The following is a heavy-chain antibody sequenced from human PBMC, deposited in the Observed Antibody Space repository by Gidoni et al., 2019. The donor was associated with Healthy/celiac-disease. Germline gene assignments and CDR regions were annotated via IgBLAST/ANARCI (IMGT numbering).Heavy chain of an antibody. D-gene: IGHD2-21*02. CDR2: IYYRGST. Sequence: QVHLQESGPGPVKPSETLSLTCTVSGGSGSSGRYYWSWIRQPPGQGLEWIGYIYYRGSTNYHPSLKSRVTISVDTSKNHFSLDLSSVTAADTAVYYCARDSYCGGDCANWFDPWGQGTLVTVSS. CDR1: GGSGSSGRYY. J-gene: IGHJ5*02. V-gene: IGHV4-61*01. CDR3: ARDSYCGGDCANWFDP.